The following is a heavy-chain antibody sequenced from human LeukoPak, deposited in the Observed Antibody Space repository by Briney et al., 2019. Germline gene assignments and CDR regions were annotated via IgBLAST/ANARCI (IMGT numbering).Heavy chain of an antibody. J-gene: IGHJ5*02. D-gene: IGHD3-16*02. CDR2: IYSGGST. CDR3: ARYRRTGRWFDP. Sequence: VGSLRLSCAASEFSVGSNYMTWARQAPGKGLEWVSLIYSGGSTYYADSVKGRFTISRDNAKNSLYLQMNSLRAEDTAVYYCARYRRTGRWFDPWGQGTLVTVSS. V-gene: IGHV3-66*01. CDR1: EFSVGSNY.